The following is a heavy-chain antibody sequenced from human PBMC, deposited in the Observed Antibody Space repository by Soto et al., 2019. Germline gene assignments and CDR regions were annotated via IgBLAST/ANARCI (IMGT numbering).Heavy chain of an antibody. J-gene: IGHJ6*02. Sequence: GGSLRLSCAASGFTFSSYSMNWVRQAPGKGLEWVSSISSSSSYIYYAASVKGRFTISRDNAENSLYLQMNSLRAEDTAVYYCAREFGRDYYYYGMDVWGQGTTVTVSS. CDR2: ISSSSSYI. D-gene: IGHD3-10*01. CDR1: GFTFSSYS. V-gene: IGHV3-21*01. CDR3: AREFGRDYYYYGMDV.